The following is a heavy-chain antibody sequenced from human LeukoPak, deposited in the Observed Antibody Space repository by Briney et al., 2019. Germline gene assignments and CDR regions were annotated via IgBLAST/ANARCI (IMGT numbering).Heavy chain of an antibody. Sequence: ALVKVSCKASGYNFNSYAFSWVRQAPGQGLEWMAWISAYNGITNYVQKVQGRVTVTTDTSTSTAYMELRSLRSDDTAMYYCARGTALAGHDAFDIWGQGTMVTVSS. V-gene: IGHV1-18*01. CDR1: GYNFNSYA. J-gene: IGHJ3*02. CDR2: ISAYNGIT. D-gene: IGHD6-19*01. CDR3: ARGTALAGHDAFDI.